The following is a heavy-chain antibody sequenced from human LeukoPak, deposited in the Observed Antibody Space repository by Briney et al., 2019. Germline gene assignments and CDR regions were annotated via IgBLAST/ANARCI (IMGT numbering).Heavy chain of an antibody. D-gene: IGHD3-16*01. Sequence: SETLSLTCSVSGGSTTSYYSSWIPQPPGKGLEWIGYIYYSGSPNYTRSLQSRVTISVGTSKIQLSLKLSSVHAADTAVYYCARGGGYYFDYWGQGTLVTVSS. J-gene: IGHJ4*02. CDR2: IYYSGSP. CDR1: GGSTTSYY. CDR3: ARGGGYYFDY. V-gene: IGHV4-59*01.